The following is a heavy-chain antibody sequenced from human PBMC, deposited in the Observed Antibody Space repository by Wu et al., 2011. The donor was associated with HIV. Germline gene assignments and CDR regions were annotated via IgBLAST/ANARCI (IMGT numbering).Heavy chain of an antibody. CDR2: IIPMFDTA. D-gene: IGHD2/OR15-2a*01. Sequence: QVQLVQSGAEVKKPGSSVKVSCKASGGTFTSYAVSWVRLTPGQGLEWMGRIIPMFDTANYAQNFQSRLTITADKSTTTAYMGLSSLRSEDTAVYYCATDPTIVGEGWGQGTRVTVSS. CDR1: GGTFTSYA. J-gene: IGHJ1*01. V-gene: IGHV1-69*14. CDR3: ATDPTIVGEG.